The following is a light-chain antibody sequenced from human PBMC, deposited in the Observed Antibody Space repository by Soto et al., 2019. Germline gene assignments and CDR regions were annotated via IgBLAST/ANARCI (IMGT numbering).Light chain of an antibody. Sequence: DIQMTQSPSTLSASVGDRVTITCRASQSISSWLAWYQQKPGKAPKLLIYKASSLESGVPSRFSGSGSGTEFTLTISSLQPDDFAPYYCQQYNSYPWTFSQGTKVEIK. CDR3: QQYNSYPWT. CDR2: KAS. J-gene: IGKJ1*01. V-gene: IGKV1-5*03. CDR1: QSISSW.